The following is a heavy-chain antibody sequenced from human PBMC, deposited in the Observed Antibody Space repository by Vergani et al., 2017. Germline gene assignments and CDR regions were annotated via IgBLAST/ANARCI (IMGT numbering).Heavy chain of an antibody. V-gene: IGHV3-11*01. CDR1: GFRFSDHY. J-gene: IGHJ3*02. Sequence: QVQLVESGGGLVKPGGSLRLSCAASGFRFSDHYMTWIRQAQGKGLEWVAYISNSGNTIEYADSVKGRFSISRDNAKSSFFLQMDSLRAEVTAVYCCARDHIDYNNYPGTFGILGQGSIGTVSS. CDR3: ARDHIDYNNYPGTFGI. CDR2: ISNSGNTI. D-gene: IGHD1-14*01.